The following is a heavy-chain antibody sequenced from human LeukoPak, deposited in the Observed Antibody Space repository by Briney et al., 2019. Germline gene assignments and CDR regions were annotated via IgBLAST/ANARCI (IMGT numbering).Heavy chain of an antibody. CDR1: GFIFEDFA. V-gene: IGHV3-43*02. J-gene: IGHJ4*02. CDR2: ISGGGSGT. CDR3: AKDLGYCSGGSCYVFDY. Sequence: GGSLRLSCAASGFIFEDFAMHWVRQTAGKGLEWVSLISGGGSGTYYGDSVKGRFTISRDNNKNSLFLQMNSLRTEDTALYYCAKDLGYCSGGSCYVFDYWGQGTLVTVSS. D-gene: IGHD2-15*01.